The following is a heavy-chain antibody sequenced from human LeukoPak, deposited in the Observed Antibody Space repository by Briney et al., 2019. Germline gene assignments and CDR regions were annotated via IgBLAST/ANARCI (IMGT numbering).Heavy chain of an antibody. CDR2: INHSGST. V-gene: IGHV4-34*01. CDR3: ARVPHYSKTYNWFDP. D-gene: IGHD4-11*01. CDR1: GGSFSGYY. J-gene: IGHJ5*02. Sequence: SETLSLTCAVYGGSFSGYYWSWIRQPPGKGLEWIGEINHSGSTNYNPSLKSRVTISVDTSKNQFSLKLSSVTAADTAVYYCARVPHYSKTYNWFDPWGQGTLVTVSS.